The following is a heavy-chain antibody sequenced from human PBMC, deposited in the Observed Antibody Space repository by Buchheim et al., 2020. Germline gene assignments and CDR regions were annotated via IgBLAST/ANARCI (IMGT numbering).Heavy chain of an antibody. Sequence: EVQLLESGGGLVQPGGSLRLSCAASGFIFSSYVMGWVRQAPGKGLEWVSGISGSGGGTYYADSVKGRFTISRDNSKNTLYLQMNSLRVEDTAVYYCAKEIVGATVDSWGQGTL. V-gene: IGHV3-23*01. CDR3: AKEIVGATVDS. J-gene: IGHJ4*02. CDR1: GFIFSSYV. CDR2: ISGSGGGT. D-gene: IGHD1-26*01.